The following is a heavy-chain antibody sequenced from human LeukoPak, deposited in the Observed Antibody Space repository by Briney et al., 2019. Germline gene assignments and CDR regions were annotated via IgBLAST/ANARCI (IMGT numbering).Heavy chain of an antibody. V-gene: IGHV3-30*03. J-gene: IGHJ4*02. Sequence: GRSLRLSCAASGFTFSSYGMHWVRQAPGKGLEWVAVISYDGSNKYYADSVKGRLTISRDNSKNTLYLQMNSLRAEDTAVYYCARVRWELPVFDYWGQGTLVTVSS. CDR2: ISYDGSNK. CDR1: GFTFSSYG. D-gene: IGHD1-26*01. CDR3: ARVRWELPVFDY.